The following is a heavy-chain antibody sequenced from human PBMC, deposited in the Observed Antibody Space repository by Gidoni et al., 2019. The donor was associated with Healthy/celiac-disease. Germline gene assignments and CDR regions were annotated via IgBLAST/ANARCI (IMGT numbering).Heavy chain of an antibody. CDR3: ARDLASTILNYYYYGMDV. J-gene: IGHJ6*02. CDR1: GFTFSGYS. D-gene: IGHD3-3*01. CDR2: ISSSSSYI. V-gene: IGHV3-21*01. Sequence: EVQLGESGGGLVKPGGSLRLSWAASGFTFSGYSMNWVPQAPGKGLEWVSSISSSSSYIYYADSVKGRFTISRDNAKNSLYLQLNSLRAEATAVYYCARDLASTILNYYYYGMDVWGQGTTVTVSS.